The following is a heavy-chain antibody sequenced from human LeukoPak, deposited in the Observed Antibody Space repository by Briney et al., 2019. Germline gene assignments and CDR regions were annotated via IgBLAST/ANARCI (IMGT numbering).Heavy chain of an antibody. V-gene: IGHV3-21*04. Sequence: GESLRLSCAASGFTFSTYSMNWVRQAPGKGLEWVSSISSGSSYIYYVDSVKGRFTISRDNAKNSLYLQMNSLRAEDTAIYYCAKGLIPCSRISCPRSAFDIWGQGTMVTVSS. CDR1: GFTFSTYS. D-gene: IGHD2-2*01. CDR3: AKGLIPCSRISCPRSAFDI. J-gene: IGHJ3*02. CDR2: ISSGSSYI.